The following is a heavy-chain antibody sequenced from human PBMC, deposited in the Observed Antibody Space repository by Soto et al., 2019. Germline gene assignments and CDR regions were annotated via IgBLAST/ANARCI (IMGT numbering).Heavy chain of an antibody. V-gene: IGHV4-61*01. J-gene: IGHJ4*02. Sequence: QVQLQESGPRLVQPSETLSLTCSVSGGSVSSDSYYWSWIRQPPGAGLEWFGYIYFRGTTNYNPSLESRVTILVDSSKNQFSLKLSSVTAADTAVYYCARSPGSGDYVDYWGQGTLVAVSS. D-gene: IGHD4-17*01. CDR2: IYFRGTT. CDR1: GGSVSSDSYY. CDR3: ARSPGSGDYVDY.